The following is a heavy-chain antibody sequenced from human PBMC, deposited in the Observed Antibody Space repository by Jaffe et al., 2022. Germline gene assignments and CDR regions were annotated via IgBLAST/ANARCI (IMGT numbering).Heavy chain of an antibody. V-gene: IGHV3-49*04. Sequence: EVQLVESGGGLVQPGRSLRLSCTTSGFTLGDYAVNWVRQAPGKGLEWVGFIRTKAYSGATEYAASVEGRFSISRDDSKSIAYLQMNSLKTEDTAIYYCTRAGLDYGDDLIPLYYFFSYMDVWGKGTMVTVSS. CDR2: IRTKAYSGAT. D-gene: IGHD4-17*01. CDR1: GFTLGDYA. J-gene: IGHJ6*03. CDR3: TRAGLDYGDDLIPLYYFFSYMDV.